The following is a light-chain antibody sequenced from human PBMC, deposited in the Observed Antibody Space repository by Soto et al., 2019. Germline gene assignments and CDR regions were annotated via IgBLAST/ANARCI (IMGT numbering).Light chain of an antibody. J-gene: IGKJ1*01. Sequence: EIVMTQSPATLSVSPGERATLSCRASQSIGSNLAWYQQKPGQAPKLLIYGVSTRAAGVPARFSGTGSGTEFTLTISRLQSEDFAVYYCQHYNNWPPWTFGRGTKV. CDR3: QHYNNWPPWT. CDR2: GVS. CDR1: QSIGSN. V-gene: IGKV3-15*01.